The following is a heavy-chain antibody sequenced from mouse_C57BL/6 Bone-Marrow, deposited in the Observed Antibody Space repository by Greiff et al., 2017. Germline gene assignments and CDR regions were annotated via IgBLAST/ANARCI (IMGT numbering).Heavy chain of an antibody. CDR1: GYAFSSSW. J-gene: IGHJ2*01. V-gene: IGHV1-82*01. D-gene: IGHD5-1*01. CDR2: IYPGDGDT. Sequence: VQLQQSGPELVKPGASVQISCKASGYAFSSSWMNWVKQRPGKGLEWIGRIYPGDGDTNYNGKFKGKATLTADKSSSTAYMPLSSLTSEDSAVYFCARSRGTYSYFSDWGQGTTLTVSS. CDR3: ARSRGTYSYFSD.